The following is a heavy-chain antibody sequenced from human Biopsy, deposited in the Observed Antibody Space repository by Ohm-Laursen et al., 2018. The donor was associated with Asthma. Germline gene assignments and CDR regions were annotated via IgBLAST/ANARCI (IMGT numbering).Heavy chain of an antibody. D-gene: IGHD2-21*01. V-gene: IGHV3-21*04. CDR1: AFTFSSYN. CDR2: ITSTSSYT. CDR3: AKATLGDIGKDY. J-gene: IGHJ4*02. Sequence: SLRLSCAASAFTFSSYNFHWVRQAPGKGLEWVSCITSTSSYTFYADSVKGRFTISRDNAKNSLYLQMNSLRVEDTALYYCAKATLGDIGKDYWGQGTLVTVSS.